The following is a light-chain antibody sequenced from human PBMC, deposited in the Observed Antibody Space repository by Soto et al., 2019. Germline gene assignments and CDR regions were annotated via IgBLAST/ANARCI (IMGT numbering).Light chain of an antibody. CDR1: QGISNY. J-gene: IGKJ1*01. V-gene: IGKV1-27*01. CDR2: AAS. Sequence: DLPMTQSPSSLSASVGDRFTITCRASQGISNYLAWYQQKPGKVPKLLIYAASTLQSGVPSRFSVSGSGTDFTLTISSLQPEDVATYYCQKYNSAPQPFGQGTKVDIK. CDR3: QKYNSAPQP.